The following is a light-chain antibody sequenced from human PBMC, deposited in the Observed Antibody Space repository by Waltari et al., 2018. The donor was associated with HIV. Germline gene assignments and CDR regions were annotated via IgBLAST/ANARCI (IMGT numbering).Light chain of an antibody. V-gene: IGLV2-8*01. J-gene: IGLJ2*01. CDR1: SSAVGAYNS. CDR3: TSYAGNNNYII. CDR2: EVR. Sequence: QSALTQPPSASGSPGQSVTISCTGTSSAVGAYNSVYSYQHHPGKAPKPRIYEVRKRPSGVPDRFSGSKSGNTASLTVSGLQTEDEADYYCTSYAGNNNYIIFGGGTKLTVL.